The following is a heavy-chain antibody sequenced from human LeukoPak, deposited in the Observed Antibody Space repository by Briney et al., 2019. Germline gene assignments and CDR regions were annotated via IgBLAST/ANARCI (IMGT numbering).Heavy chain of an antibody. V-gene: IGHV3-48*01. J-gene: IGHJ4*02. Sequence: GGSLRLSCAASGFTFSTYSMNWVRQAPGKGLEWVSYISSSSSGIYYADSVQGRFTTSRDNGKNSLYLQMNSLRAEDTAVYYCASFTAMVPYFDYWGQGTLVTVSS. CDR3: ASFTAMVPYFDY. D-gene: IGHD5-18*01. CDR1: GFTFSTYS. CDR2: ISSSSSGI.